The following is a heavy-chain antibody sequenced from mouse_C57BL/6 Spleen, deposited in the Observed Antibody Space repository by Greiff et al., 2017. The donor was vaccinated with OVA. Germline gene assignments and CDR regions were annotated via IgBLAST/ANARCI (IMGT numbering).Heavy chain of an antibody. CDR1: GYAFSSSW. CDR2: IYPGDGDT. Sequence: VQLQQSGPELVKPGASVKISCKASGYAFSSSWMNWVKQRPGKGLEWIGRIYPGDGDTNYNGKFKGKATLTADKSSSTAYMQLSSLTSEDSAVYFCARDYYGGRTGAMDYWGQGTSVTVSS. J-gene: IGHJ4*01. D-gene: IGHD1-1*01. V-gene: IGHV1-82*01. CDR3: ARDYYGGRTGAMDY.